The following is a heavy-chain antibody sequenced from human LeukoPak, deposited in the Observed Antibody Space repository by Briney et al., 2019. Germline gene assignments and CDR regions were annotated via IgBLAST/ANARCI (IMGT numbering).Heavy chain of an antibody. Sequence: SETLSLTCSVSAGSISNYYWTWIRQPPGKGLEWIGYIYYSGSTNYNPSLKSRVTISVDRSKNQFSLKLSSVTAADTAVYYCARDALGGLFDYWGQGTLVTVSS. CDR1: AGSISNYY. D-gene: IGHD1-26*01. CDR3: ARDALGGLFDY. J-gene: IGHJ4*02. V-gene: IGHV4-59*12. CDR2: IYYSGST.